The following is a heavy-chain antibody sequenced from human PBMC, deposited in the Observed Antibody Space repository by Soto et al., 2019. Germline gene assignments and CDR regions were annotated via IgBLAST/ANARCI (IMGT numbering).Heavy chain of an antibody. V-gene: IGHV4-39*01. D-gene: IGHD2-21*02. Sequence: SETLSLTCTVSGGSINSRSYYWGWIRQSPGKGLEWIGSIYYSGSTYYNPSLKSRVAMSVDTSKNQFSLKLRSVSAADTAVYYCARKRTSVVTQAYFDDWGQGSLVKVSS. CDR1: GGSINSRSYY. CDR2: IYYSGST. J-gene: IGHJ4*02. CDR3: ARKRTSVVTQAYFDD.